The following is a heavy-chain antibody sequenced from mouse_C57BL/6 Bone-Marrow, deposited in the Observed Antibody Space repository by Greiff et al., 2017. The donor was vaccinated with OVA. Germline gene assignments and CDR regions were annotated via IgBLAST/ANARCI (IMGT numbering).Heavy chain of an antibody. CDR1: GFTFSDYG. Sequence: EVHLVESGGGLVKPGGSLKLSCAASGFTFSDYGMHWVRQAPEKGLEWVAYISSGSSTIYYADTVKGRFTISRDNAKNTLFLQMTSLRSEDTAMYYCARQDYGSSYVLDYWGQGTTLTVSS. V-gene: IGHV5-17*01. CDR2: ISSGSSTI. D-gene: IGHD1-1*01. J-gene: IGHJ2*01. CDR3: ARQDYGSSYVLDY.